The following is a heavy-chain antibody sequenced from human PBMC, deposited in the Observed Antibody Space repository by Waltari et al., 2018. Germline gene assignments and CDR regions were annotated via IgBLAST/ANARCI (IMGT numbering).Heavy chain of an antibody. Sequence: QVQLQQWGAGLLKPSETLSLTCAVYGGYFSGYYWSWTRQPPGKGLEWIGEINHSGSTNYNPSLKSRVTISVDTSKNQFSLKLSSVTAADTAVYYCARGNSSSWSGYNWFGPWGQGTLVTVSS. CDR3: ARGNSSSWSGYNWFGP. J-gene: IGHJ5*02. D-gene: IGHD6-13*01. CDR1: GGYFSGYY. V-gene: IGHV4-34*01. CDR2: INHSGST.